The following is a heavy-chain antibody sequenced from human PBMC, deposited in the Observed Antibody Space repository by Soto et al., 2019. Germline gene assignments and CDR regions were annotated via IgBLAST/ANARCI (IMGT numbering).Heavy chain of an antibody. Sequence: GGSLRLSCAASGFTFSSYWMSWVRQAPGKGLEWVANIKQDGSEKYHVDSVKGRFTISRDNAKNSLYLQMNSLRAEDTAVYYCVRDGRSGWHFDYWGQGTLVTVSS. CDR1: GFTFSSYW. CDR2: IKQDGSEK. V-gene: IGHV3-7*01. D-gene: IGHD6-19*01. J-gene: IGHJ4*02. CDR3: VRDGRSGWHFDY.